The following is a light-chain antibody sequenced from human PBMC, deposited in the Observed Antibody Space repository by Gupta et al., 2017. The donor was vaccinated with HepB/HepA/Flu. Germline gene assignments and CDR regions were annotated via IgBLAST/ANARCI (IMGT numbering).Light chain of an antibody. CDR3: QQYDSTPVT. V-gene: IGKV4-1*01. CDR1: QSVLYSSNNKNY. CDR2: WAS. J-gene: IGKJ3*01. Sequence: DIVMTQSPDSLAVSLGERASINCKSSQSVLYSSNNKNYLAWYQQKPGQPPKLLIYWASTRESGVPDRFSGSGSGTDFTLTISSLQAEDVAVYYCQQYDSTPVTFGPGTKMDIK.